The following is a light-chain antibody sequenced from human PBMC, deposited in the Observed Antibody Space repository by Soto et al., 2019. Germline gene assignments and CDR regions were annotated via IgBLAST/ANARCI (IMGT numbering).Light chain of an antibody. V-gene: IGKV1-33*01. CDR3: KQYDNLFT. Sequence: DIQMTQSPSSLSASVGDRVTITCQASQDISTYLNWYQQKPGKAPKLLIYVASNLETGVPSRFSGRGSGTDFTFTISSLQPEDIATYYCKQYDNLFTFGPGTKVDIK. CDR1: QDISTY. CDR2: VAS. J-gene: IGKJ3*01.